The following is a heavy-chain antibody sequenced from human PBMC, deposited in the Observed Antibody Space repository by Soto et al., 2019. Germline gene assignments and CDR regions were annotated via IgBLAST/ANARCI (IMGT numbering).Heavy chain of an antibody. V-gene: IGHV1-8*01. Sequence: ASVKVSCKASGYTFTSYDINWVRQATGQGLEWMGWMNPNSGNTGYAQKFQGRVTMTRNTSISTAYMELSSLRSEDTAVYYCARGYYGSGSYSYYYGMEVWGQGTTVTVSS. CDR1: GYTFTSYD. D-gene: IGHD3-10*01. CDR2: MNPNSGNT. CDR3: ARGYYGSGSYSYYYGMEV. J-gene: IGHJ6*02.